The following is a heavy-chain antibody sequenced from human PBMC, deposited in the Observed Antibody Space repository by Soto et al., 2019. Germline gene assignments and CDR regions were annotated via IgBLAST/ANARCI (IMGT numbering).Heavy chain of an antibody. CDR1: GFTFSNYW. CDR2: VNSDGTST. Sequence: EVQLVESGGGLVQPGGSLRLSCAASGFTFSNYWIHWVRQVPGKGLVWVSRVNSDGTSTSYADFVKGRFTITRDNAKNTVYLQMDNLGADDTAVYYCTRGGTTTTYWGLFSYWGQGALVPVSS. J-gene: IGHJ4*02. CDR3: TRGGTTTTYWGLFSY. D-gene: IGHD7-27*01. V-gene: IGHV3-74*03.